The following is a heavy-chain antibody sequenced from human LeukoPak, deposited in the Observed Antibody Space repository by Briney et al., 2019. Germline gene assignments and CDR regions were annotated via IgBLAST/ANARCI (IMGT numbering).Heavy chain of an antibody. CDR3: AKGYYEIHDAFDI. CDR1: GFTFSTYG. D-gene: IGHD3-9*01. CDR2: ISYDGSNK. V-gene: IGHV3-30*18. Sequence: GGSLRLSCAASGFTFSTYGMHWVRQAPAKGLEWVAVISYDGSNKYYADSVKGRFTISRDNSKNTLYLQMNSLRAEDTAVYYCAKGYYEIHDAFDIWGQGTMVTVSS. J-gene: IGHJ3*02.